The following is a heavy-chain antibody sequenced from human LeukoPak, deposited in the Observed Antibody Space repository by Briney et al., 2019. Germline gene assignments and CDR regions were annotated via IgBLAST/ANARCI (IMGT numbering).Heavy chain of an antibody. CDR1: GFTFSSYG. CDR2: ISYDGSNK. V-gene: IGHV3-30*03. CDR3: ARAERLGEFLNWFDP. D-gene: IGHD3-10*01. J-gene: IGHJ5*02. Sequence: GGSLRLSCAVSGFTFSSYGMHWVRQAPGKGLEWVAVISYDGSNKYYADSVKGRFTISRDNSKNTLYLQMNSLRAENTAVYYCARAERLGEFLNWFDPWGQGTLVTVSS.